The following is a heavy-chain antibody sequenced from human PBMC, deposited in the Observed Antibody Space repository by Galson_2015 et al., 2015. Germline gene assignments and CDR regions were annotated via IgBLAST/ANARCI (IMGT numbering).Heavy chain of an antibody. CDR2: TYYRSKWDN. D-gene: IGHD6-13*01. V-gene: IGHV6-1*01. CDR3: ARNRHVDEQQLVRYYYYGMDV. CDR1: GDSVSSNSAA. J-gene: IGHJ6*02. Sequence: CAISGDSVSSNSAAWNWIRQSASRGLEWLGRTYYRSKWDNDYAVSVKSRITINPDTSKNQFSLQLNSVTPDDTAVYYCARNRHVDEQQLVRYYYYGMDVWGQGTTVTVS.